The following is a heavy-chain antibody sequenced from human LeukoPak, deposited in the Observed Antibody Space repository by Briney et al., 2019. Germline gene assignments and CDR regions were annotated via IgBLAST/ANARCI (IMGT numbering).Heavy chain of an antibody. CDR2: ISSTSSYI. Sequence: GGSLRLSCAASGFTFSSYSMNWVRQAPGRALEWVSSISSTSSYIYYADSVKGRFTISRDNAKNSLYLQMSSLRAEDSAVYYCARVGGGPDYWGQGTLVTVSS. V-gene: IGHV3-21*01. CDR3: ARVGGGPDY. D-gene: IGHD3-16*01. J-gene: IGHJ4*02. CDR1: GFTFSSYS.